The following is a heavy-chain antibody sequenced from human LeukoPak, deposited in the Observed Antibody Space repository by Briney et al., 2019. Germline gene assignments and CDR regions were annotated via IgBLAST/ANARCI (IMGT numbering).Heavy chain of an antibody. CDR2: MNPNSGNT. CDR1: GYTFTSYD. V-gene: IGHV1-8*01. J-gene: IGHJ6*03. CDR3: ARGLYGGYPYYYMDV. D-gene: IGHD3-16*01. Sequence: ASVKVSCKASGYTFTSYDINWVRQAAGQGLEWMGWMNPNSGNTGYAQKFQGRVTMTRNTSISTAYMELSSLRSEDTAVYYCARGLYGGYPYYYMDVWGKGTTVTISS.